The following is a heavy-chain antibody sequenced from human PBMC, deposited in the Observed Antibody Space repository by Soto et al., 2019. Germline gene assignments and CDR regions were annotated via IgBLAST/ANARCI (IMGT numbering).Heavy chain of an antibody. J-gene: IGHJ4*02. CDR1: GFTFSSYA. Sequence: LRLSCAASGFTFSSYAMHWVRQAPGKGLEWVAVISYDGSNKYYADSVKGRFTISRDNSKNTLYLQMNSLRAEDTAVYYCAREAYSYGPPVFDYWGQGTLVTVSS. D-gene: IGHD5-18*01. V-gene: IGHV3-30-3*01. CDR3: AREAYSYGPPVFDY. CDR2: ISYDGSNK.